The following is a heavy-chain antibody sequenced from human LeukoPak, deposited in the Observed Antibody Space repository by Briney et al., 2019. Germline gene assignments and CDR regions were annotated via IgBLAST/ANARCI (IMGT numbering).Heavy chain of an antibody. CDR3: ARDSPYCTNGVCYLYYFDY. CDR1: GFTFSSYA. V-gene: IGHV3-23*01. Sequence: PGGSLRLSCAASGFTFSSYAMSWVRQAPGKGLEWVSAISCSGGSTYYADSVKGRFTISRDNSKNTLYLQMNSLRAEDTAVYYCARDSPYCTNGVCYLYYFDYWGQGTLVTVSS. D-gene: IGHD2-8*01. CDR2: ISCSGGST. J-gene: IGHJ4*02.